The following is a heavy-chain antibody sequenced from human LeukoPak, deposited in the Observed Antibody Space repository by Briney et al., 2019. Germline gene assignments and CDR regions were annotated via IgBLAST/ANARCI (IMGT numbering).Heavy chain of an antibody. J-gene: IGHJ5*02. CDR3: AKDGYYDILTGHNWFDP. Sequence: GGSLRLSCAASGFTFSSYGMHWVRQAPGKGLEWVAVISYDGSNKYYADSVKGRFTISRDNSKNTLYLQMNSLRAEDTAVYYCAKDGYYDILTGHNWFDPWGQGTLVTVSS. D-gene: IGHD3-9*01. V-gene: IGHV3-30*18. CDR1: GFTFSSYG. CDR2: ISYDGSNK.